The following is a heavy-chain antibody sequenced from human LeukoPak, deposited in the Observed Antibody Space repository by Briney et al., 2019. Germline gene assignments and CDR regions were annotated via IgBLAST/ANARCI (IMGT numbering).Heavy chain of an antibody. CDR3: ARDDSGSYHQLGV. CDR1: GDSTSTYY. V-gene: IGHV4-59*01. Sequence: SETLSLTCTVSGDSTSTYYWSWIRQPPGKGLEWIGYIYYSGSTNYNPSLKSRVTISVDTSKNQFTLKLISVTAADTAVYYCARDDSGSYHQLGVWGQGTTVTVSS. J-gene: IGHJ6*02. D-gene: IGHD1-26*01. CDR2: IYYSGST.